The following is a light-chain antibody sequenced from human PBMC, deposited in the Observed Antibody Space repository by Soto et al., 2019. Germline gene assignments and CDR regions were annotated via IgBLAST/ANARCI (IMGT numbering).Light chain of an antibody. CDR1: TSNIGNND. V-gene: IGLV1-51*01. Sequence: QSALTQPPSVSAAPGQKVTISCSGSTSNIGNNDVSWYHQLPGTAPKLLIYENNKRASGIPDRISGSKSGTSATLGITGLQTGDEADYYCGTWDSSLSASVFGGGTQLTVL. J-gene: IGLJ7*01. CDR3: GTWDSSLSASV. CDR2: ENN.